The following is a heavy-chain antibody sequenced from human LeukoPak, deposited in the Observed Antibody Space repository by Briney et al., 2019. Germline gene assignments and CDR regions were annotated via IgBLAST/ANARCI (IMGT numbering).Heavy chain of an antibody. CDR1: GFTFSSYA. D-gene: IGHD3/OR15-3a*01. J-gene: IGHJ6*02. CDR3: AKDIPQGLYYGMDV. V-gene: IGHV3-23*01. Sequence: GGSLRLSCAASGFTFSSYAMSWVRQALGKGLEWVSAISGSGGSTYYADSVKGRFTISRDNSKNTLYLQMNSLRAEDTAVYYCAKDIPQGLYYGMDVWGQGTTVTVSS. CDR2: ISGSGGST.